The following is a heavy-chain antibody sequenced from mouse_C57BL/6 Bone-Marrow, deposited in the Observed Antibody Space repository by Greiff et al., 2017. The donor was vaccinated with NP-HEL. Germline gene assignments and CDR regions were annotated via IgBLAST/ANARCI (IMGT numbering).Heavy chain of an antibody. CDR1: GYTFTSYW. D-gene: IGHD2-4*01. J-gene: IGHJ4*01. Sequence: QVQLQQPGAELVKPGASVKLSCKASGYTFTSYWMHWVKQRPGQGLGWIGMIHPNSGSPNYNEKFKSKATLTVDKSSSTAYMQLSSLTSEDSAVYYCAGAHDYVYAMDYWGQGTSVTVSS. V-gene: IGHV1-64*01. CDR2: IHPNSGSP. CDR3: AGAHDYVYAMDY.